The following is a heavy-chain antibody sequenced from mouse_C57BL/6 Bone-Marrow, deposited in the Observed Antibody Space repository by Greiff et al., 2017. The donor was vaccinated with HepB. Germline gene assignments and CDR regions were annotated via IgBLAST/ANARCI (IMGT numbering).Heavy chain of an antibody. D-gene: IGHD2-3*01. Sequence: EVKLVESGPGLVKPSQSLSLTCSVTGYSITSGYYWNWIRQFPGNKLEWMGYISYDGSNNYNPTLKNRISITRDTSKNQFFLKLNSVTTEDTATYYCAREHGYYLFAYWGEGTLVTVSA. CDR3: AREHGYYLFAY. CDR2: ISYDGSN. CDR1: GYSITSGYY. J-gene: IGHJ3*01. V-gene: IGHV3-6*01.